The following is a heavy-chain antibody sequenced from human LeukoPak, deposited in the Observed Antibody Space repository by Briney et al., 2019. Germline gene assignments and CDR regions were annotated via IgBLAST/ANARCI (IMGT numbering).Heavy chain of an antibody. V-gene: IGHV1-18*01. Sequence: GASVRVSCKASGYTFNKYGISWVRQAPGQGLEWMGWITTYNGNTNYAQKVQGRVTMTTDTSASTVYMELRSLRPDDTAVYYCARINGWLVSSGTVKYFDYWGQGTLVTVSS. CDR2: ITTYNGNT. J-gene: IGHJ4*02. D-gene: IGHD6-19*01. CDR3: ARINGWLVSSGTVKYFDY. CDR1: GYTFNKYG.